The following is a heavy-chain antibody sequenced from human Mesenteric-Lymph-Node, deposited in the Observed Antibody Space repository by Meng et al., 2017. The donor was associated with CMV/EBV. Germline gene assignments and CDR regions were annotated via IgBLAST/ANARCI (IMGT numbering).Heavy chain of an antibody. Sequence: GSLRLSCAVYGGSFSGYYWSWIRQPPGKGLEWIGEINHSGSTNYNPSLKSRVTISVDTSKNQFSLKLSSVTAADTAVYYCARLYGPFDYWGQGTLVTVSS. CDR2: INHSGST. V-gene: IGHV4-34*01. D-gene: IGHD2/OR15-2a*01. CDR3: ARLYGPFDY. J-gene: IGHJ4*02. CDR1: GGSFSGYY.